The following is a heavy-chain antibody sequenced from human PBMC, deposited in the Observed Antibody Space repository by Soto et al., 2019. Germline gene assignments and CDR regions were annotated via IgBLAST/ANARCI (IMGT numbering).Heavy chain of an antibody. CDR3: ARDITMVRGFSYYYGMDV. CDR1: GFTCSSYW. CDR2: IKQDGSEK. J-gene: IGHJ6*02. D-gene: IGHD3-10*01. V-gene: IGHV3-7*03. Sequence: GGSLRLSCAASGFTCSSYWMSWVRQAPGKGLEWVANIKQDGSEKYYVDSVKGRFTISRDNAKNSLYLQMNSLRAEDTAVYYCARDITMVRGFSYYYGMDVWGQGTTVTVS.